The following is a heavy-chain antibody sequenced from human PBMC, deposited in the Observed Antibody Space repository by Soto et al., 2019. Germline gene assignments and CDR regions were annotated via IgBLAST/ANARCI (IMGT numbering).Heavy chain of an antibody. D-gene: IGHD2-15*01. CDR2: IIPIFGTA. Sequence: QGQLVQSAAEVKKPGCSVTVSCKASGGTFSSYAITWVRQAPGQGLAWMGGIIPIFGTANYAQKFQGRVRNTADEAMSTAFMELSSLRSEETAGYYCARGGVVAARIDGMDVWGQGTTVTVSS. CDR3: ARGGVVAARIDGMDV. CDR1: GGTFSSYA. V-gene: IGHV1-69*01. J-gene: IGHJ6*02.